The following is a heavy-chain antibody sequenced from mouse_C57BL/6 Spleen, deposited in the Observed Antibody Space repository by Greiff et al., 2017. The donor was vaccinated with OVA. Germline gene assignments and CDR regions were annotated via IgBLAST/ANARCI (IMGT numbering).Heavy chain of an antibody. CDR2: IDPETGGT. D-gene: IGHD1-1*01. CDR3: TSEDYCGSVAY. J-gene: IGHJ3*01. V-gene: IGHV1-15*01. CDR1: GYTFTDYE. Sequence: QVQLQQSGAELVRPGASVTLSCKASGYTFTDYEMHWVKQTPVHGLEWIGAIDPETGGTAYNQKFKGKAILTADKSSRTAYMELRSLTSEDSAVYYCTSEDYCGSVAYWGQGTLVTVSA.